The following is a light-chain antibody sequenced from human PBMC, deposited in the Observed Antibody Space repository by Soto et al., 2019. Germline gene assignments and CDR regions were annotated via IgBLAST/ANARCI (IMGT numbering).Light chain of an antibody. CDR2: DAS. Sequence: EIVLTQSPATLSLSPGERAALSCRASQGVGRFLAWYQQKPGQAPRLLIYDASNRAAGIPARFSGSGSGTDFTLTISSLEPEDFVVYYCQQRNNWPRTFGQGTKVEIK. CDR1: QGVGRF. J-gene: IGKJ1*01. CDR3: QQRNNWPRT. V-gene: IGKV3-11*01.